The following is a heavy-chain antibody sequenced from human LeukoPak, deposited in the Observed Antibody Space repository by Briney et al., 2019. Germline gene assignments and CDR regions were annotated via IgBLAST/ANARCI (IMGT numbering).Heavy chain of an antibody. V-gene: IGHV3-23*01. CDR3: AKDVVVVVVVATPGDAFDI. CDR2: IHSGGTT. CDR1: GFIFNGYA. J-gene: IGHJ3*02. D-gene: IGHD2-15*01. Sequence: GGSLRLSCAASGFIFNGYAMSWVRQAPGKGLEWVSGIHSGGTTYYADSVKGRLSISRDNSKNTLYLDMSSLRAEDTAVYYCAKDVVVVVVVATPGDAFDIWGQGTKVTVSS.